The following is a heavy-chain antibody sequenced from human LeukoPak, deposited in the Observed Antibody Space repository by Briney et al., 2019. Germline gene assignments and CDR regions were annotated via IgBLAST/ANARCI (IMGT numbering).Heavy chain of an antibody. CDR1: GFTVSSNY. J-gene: IGHJ5*02. CDR2: IYGGGST. V-gene: IGHV3-53*01. Sequence: PGGSLRLSCAASGFTVSSNYMSWVRQAPGKGLEWVSVIYGGGSTYYADSVKGRFTISRDNSKNTLYLQMNSLRAEDTAVYYCARDFCSGGSCPDLWGQGTLVTVSS. D-gene: IGHD2-15*01. CDR3: ARDFCSGGSCPDL.